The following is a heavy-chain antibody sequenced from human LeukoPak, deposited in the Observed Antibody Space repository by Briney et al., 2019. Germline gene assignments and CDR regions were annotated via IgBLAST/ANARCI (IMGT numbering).Heavy chain of an antibody. D-gene: IGHD2-21*01. Sequence: ASVKLPCKASGFTFTSSAVQWVRQTPGQELEWMGWIAEYNAYTKYAQNLQDRVTMTTDTDTSTAYMELRSLRSDDTAMYYCARDFAGLLDPWDQATMVTVSS. V-gene: IGHV1-18*01. CDR3: ARDFAGLLDP. CDR1: GFTFTSSA. CDR2: IAEYNAYT. J-gene: IGHJ5*02.